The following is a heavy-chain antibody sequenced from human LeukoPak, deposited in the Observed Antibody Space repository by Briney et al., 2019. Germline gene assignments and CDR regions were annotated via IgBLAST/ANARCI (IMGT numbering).Heavy chain of an antibody. CDR3: ARFSSYLDC. V-gene: IGHV3-21*01. J-gene: IGHJ4*02. D-gene: IGHD2-2*01. Sequence: GGSLRLSCAASGFTFSSYTMNWVRQAPREGLEWVSSISGGSSLTYYADSVKGRLTISRDNAKNSLYLQVNSLRAEDTAVYYCARFSSYLDCWGQGALVTVSS. CDR2: ISGGSSLT. CDR1: GFTFSSYT.